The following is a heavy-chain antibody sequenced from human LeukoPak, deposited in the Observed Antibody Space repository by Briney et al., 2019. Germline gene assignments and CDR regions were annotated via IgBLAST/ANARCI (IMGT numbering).Heavy chain of an antibody. D-gene: IGHD2-15*01. V-gene: IGHV4-31*03. J-gene: IGHJ4*02. CDR1: GGSISSGGYY. CDR3: ARGYCSGGSCYWDY. CDR2: IYYSGST. Sequence: PSQTLSLTCTVSGGSISSGGYYWSWIRQHPGKGLEWIGYIYYSGSTYYNPSLKSRVTISVDTSKNQFSLKLSSVTAADTAVYYCARGYCSGGSCYWDYWGQGTLVTVSS.